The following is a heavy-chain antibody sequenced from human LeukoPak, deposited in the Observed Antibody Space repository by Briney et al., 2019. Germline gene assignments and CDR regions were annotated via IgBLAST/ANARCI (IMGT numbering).Heavy chain of an antibody. CDR1: GFTLSRYR. CDR2: INSDGSIS. Sequence: GGSLRLSCVASGFTLSRYRVHWVRQAPGKGLEWVSRINSDGSISNYADSVKGRFIISRDNAKNTLYLEMNSLRAEDTAVYYCARGHGRGYSSRPGYWGPGTLVTVSS. CDR3: ARGHGRGYSSRPGY. D-gene: IGHD6-13*01. J-gene: IGHJ4*02. V-gene: IGHV3-74*01.